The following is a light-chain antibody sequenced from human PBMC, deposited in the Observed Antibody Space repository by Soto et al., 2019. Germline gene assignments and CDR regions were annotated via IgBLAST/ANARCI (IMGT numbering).Light chain of an antibody. V-gene: IGKV1-16*01. Sequence: DIQMTQSPSSLSVSVGDRVTITCRASQDISIKLGWFQQKPGKAPKSLIYDASTLQSTVTSRFSGSGSGTDFTLTISTLQTEDFATSYCQQYKNYPFTFGQGTRLEI. CDR1: QDISIK. CDR3: QQYKNYPFT. CDR2: DAS. J-gene: IGKJ5*01.